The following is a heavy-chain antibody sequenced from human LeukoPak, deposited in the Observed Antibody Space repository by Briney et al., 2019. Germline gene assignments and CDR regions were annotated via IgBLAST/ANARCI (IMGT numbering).Heavy chain of an antibody. J-gene: IGHJ4*02. CDR3: ARSPNVVVVAATNYFDY. Sequence: PGGSLRLSCAASGFTFSSYSMNWVRQAPGKGLGWVSSISSSSSYIYYADSVKGRFTISRDNAKNSLYLQMNSLRAEDTAVYYCARSPNVVVVAATNYFDYWGQGTLVTVSS. CDR2: ISSSSSYI. D-gene: IGHD2-15*01. V-gene: IGHV3-21*01. CDR1: GFTFSSYS.